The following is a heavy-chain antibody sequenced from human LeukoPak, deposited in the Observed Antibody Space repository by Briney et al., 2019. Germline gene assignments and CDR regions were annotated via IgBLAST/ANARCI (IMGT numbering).Heavy chain of an antibody. D-gene: IGHD2-2*01. CDR3: ARAAPYQLLTTPIDY. CDR1: GFTFSSYG. CDR2: IWYDGSNK. V-gene: IGHV3-33*01. J-gene: IGHJ4*02. Sequence: GGSLRLSCAASGFTFSSYGMHWVRQAPGKGLEWVAVIWYDGSNKYYADSVKGRFTISRDNSKNTLYLQMNSLRAEDTAVYYCARAAPYQLLTTPIDYWGQGTLVTVSS.